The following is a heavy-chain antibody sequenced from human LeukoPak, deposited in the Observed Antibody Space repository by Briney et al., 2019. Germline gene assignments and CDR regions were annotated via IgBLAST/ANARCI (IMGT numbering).Heavy chain of an antibody. V-gene: IGHV1-2*02. Sequence: ASVKVSCKASGYIFTGYYMHWVRQAPGQGLEWMGWINPNSGGTNYAQKSQGRVTMTRDTSISTAYMELSRLRSDDTAVYYCARDGSNSSSWIWFDPWGQGTLVTVSS. D-gene: IGHD6-13*01. CDR3: ARDGSNSSSWIWFDP. CDR2: INPNSGGT. J-gene: IGHJ5*02. CDR1: GYIFTGYY.